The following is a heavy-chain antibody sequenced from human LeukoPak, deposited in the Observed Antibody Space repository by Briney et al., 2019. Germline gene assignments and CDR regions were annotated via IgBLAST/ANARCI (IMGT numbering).Heavy chain of an antibody. D-gene: IGHD5-12*01. CDR1: GGSISTYY. Sequence: SETLSLTCTLSGGSISTYYWSWIRQPLGKGLEWIGYIYHSGSTNYNPSLKSRVTISVDTSKNQFSLKLSSVTAADTAVYYCARGGGYASPIGHWGQGALVTVSS. CDR2: IYHSGST. J-gene: IGHJ4*02. CDR3: ARGGGYASPIGH. V-gene: IGHV4-59*01.